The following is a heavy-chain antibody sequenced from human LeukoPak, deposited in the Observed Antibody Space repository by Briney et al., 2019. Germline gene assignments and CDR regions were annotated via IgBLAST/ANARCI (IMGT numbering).Heavy chain of an antibody. D-gene: IGHD1-26*01. CDR2: VNAYNADT. CDR1: GYTFTSYG. Sequence: ASVKVSCKASGYTFTSYGISWVRQAPGQGLEWMGWVNAYNADTNYAQKLQGRVTMTTDTSTSTAYMELRSLRSDDTAVYYCARNQYSGSYSPRDGMDVWGKGTTVTVSS. CDR3: ARNQYSGSYSPRDGMDV. V-gene: IGHV1-18*01. J-gene: IGHJ6*04.